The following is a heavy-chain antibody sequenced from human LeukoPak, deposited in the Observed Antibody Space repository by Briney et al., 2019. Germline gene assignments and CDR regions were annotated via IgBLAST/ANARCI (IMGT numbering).Heavy chain of an antibody. CDR2: IKQDGSEK. Sequence: GGSLRLSCAASGFTFSSYVMSWVRQAPGKGLEWVANIKQDGSEKYYVDSVKGRFTISRDNAKNSLYLQMNSLRAEDTAVYYCATIVVVSTTLPDYWGQGTLVTVSS. CDR3: ATIVVVSTTLPDY. CDR1: GFTFSSYV. J-gene: IGHJ4*02. V-gene: IGHV3-7*01. D-gene: IGHD3-22*01.